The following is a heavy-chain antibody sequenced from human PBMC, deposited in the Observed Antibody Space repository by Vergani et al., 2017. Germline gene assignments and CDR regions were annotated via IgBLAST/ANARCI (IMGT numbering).Heavy chain of an antibody. J-gene: IGHJ4*02. Sequence: QVTLKESGPVLVKPTETLTLTCTVSGFSLSNARMGVSWIRQPPGKALEWLALIYWDDDKRYSPSLKSRLTITKDTSKNQVVLTMTNMDPVDTATYYCARGNSRFDYWGQGTLVTVSS. CDR3: ARGNSRFDY. V-gene: IGHV2-5*08. CDR2: IYWDDDK. CDR1: GFSLSNARMG. D-gene: IGHD4-23*01.